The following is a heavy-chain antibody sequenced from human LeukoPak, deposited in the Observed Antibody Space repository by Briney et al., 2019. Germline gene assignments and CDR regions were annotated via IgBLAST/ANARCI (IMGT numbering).Heavy chain of an antibody. CDR3: ARGRDSDYAFDY. CDR1: GFTFSSYT. CDR2: ISSGSTNI. D-gene: IGHD4-17*01. J-gene: IGHJ4*02. V-gene: IGHV3-21*01. Sequence: GGSLRLSCAASGFTFSSYTINCVRQAPGKGLEWVSSISSGSTNIYYADSVKGRFTISRDNAKNSLYLQMNSLRDEDTAVYYCARGRDSDYAFDYWGQGTLVTVSS.